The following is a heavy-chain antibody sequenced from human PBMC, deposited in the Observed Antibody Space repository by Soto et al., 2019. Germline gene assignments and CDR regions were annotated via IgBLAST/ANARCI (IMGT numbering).Heavy chain of an antibody. J-gene: IGHJ5*02. CDR2: IIPIFGTA. D-gene: IGHD6-19*01. V-gene: IGHV1-69*01. CDR1: GGTFSSYA. CDR3: ARKYSSGWYYDWFDP. Sequence: KVSCKASGGTFSSYAISWVRQAPGQGLEWMGGIIPIFGTANYAQKFQGRVTITADESTSTAYMELSSLRSEDTAVYYCARKYSSGWYYDWFDPWGQGTLVTVSS.